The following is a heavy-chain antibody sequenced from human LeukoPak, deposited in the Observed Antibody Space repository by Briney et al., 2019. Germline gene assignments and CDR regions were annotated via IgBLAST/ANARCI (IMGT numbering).Heavy chain of an antibody. D-gene: IGHD6-13*01. J-gene: IGHJ6*02. CDR1: GFTFSSYA. Sequence: GGSLRLSCAASGFTFSSYAMHWVRQAPGKGLEWVAVISYDGSNKYYADSVKGRFTISRDNSKNTLYLQMNSLRSEDTAVYYCARERIAAAGGHYYGMDVWGQGTTVTVSS. V-gene: IGHV3-30*04. CDR2: ISYDGSNK. CDR3: ARERIAAAGGHYYGMDV.